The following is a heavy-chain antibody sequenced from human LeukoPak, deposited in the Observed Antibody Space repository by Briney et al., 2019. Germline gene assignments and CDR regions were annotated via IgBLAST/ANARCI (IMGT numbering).Heavy chain of an antibody. CDR3: ARGDGYNFFDY. V-gene: IGHV3-53*01. CDR2: FYVGGAT. Sequence: GGSLRLSCAVSGCSVTNNYMSWVRQAPGKGLEWVSVFYVGGATYYADSVKGRFTISRDNSENTLYLQMKSLRAEDTAVYYCARGDGYNFFDYWGQGTLVTVSS. J-gene: IGHJ4*02. D-gene: IGHD5-24*01. CDR1: GCSVTNNY.